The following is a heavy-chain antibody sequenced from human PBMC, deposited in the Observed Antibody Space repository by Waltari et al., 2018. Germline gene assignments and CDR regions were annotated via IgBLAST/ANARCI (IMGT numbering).Heavy chain of an antibody. CDR3: ARDSTRRFDY. D-gene: IGHD6-6*01. V-gene: IGHV3-7*01. J-gene: IGHJ4*02. Sequence: EVQLVESGGGLVKPGGSLRLACAASGFRFSSYWMTWVRQAPGKGLEWVTSINEDGSEKQYVDSVKGRSTISRDNAKNSLYLQMNSLRADDTAVYYCARDSTRRFDYWGQGTLVTVSS. CDR2: INEDGSEK. CDR1: GFRFSSYW.